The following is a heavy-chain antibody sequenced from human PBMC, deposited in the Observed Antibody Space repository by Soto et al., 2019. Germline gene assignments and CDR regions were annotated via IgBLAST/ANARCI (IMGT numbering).Heavy chain of an antibody. J-gene: IGHJ6*02. Sequence: PGESLKISCKGSGYSFTSYWISWVRQMPGKGLEWMGRIDPSDSYTNYSPSFQGHVTISADKSISTAYLQWSSLKASDTAMYYCARHPLVVPAAGYHGMDVWGQGTPVTVSS. CDR3: ARHPLVVPAAGYHGMDV. D-gene: IGHD2-2*01. V-gene: IGHV5-10-1*01. CDR1: GYSFTSYW. CDR2: IDPSDSYT.